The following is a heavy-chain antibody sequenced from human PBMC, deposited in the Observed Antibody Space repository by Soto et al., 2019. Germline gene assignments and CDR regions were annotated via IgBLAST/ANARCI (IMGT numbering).Heavy chain of an antibody. V-gene: IGHV2-5*02. CDR1: GFSLTTDGEG. CDR2: IYWDDDE. Sequence: QITLKESGPTLVKSTQTLTLTCTFSGFSLTTDGEGVGWVRQSPGEALEWLALIYWDDDERYSPSLKSRLTITKDISRNHVVLVMTSMEPVDTCTYFCAHSRNLITEDAQVGDFDYWGQGT. D-gene: IGHD1-26*01. J-gene: IGHJ4*02. CDR3: AHSRNLITEDAQVGDFDY.